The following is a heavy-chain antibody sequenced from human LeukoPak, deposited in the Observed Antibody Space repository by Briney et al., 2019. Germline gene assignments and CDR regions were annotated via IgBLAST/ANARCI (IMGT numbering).Heavy chain of an antibody. D-gene: IGHD6-13*01. CDR2: IYHSGST. Sequence: NSSGTLSLTCAVSGGSISSSNWWSWVRQPPGKRLEWIGEIYHSGSTKYNPSLKSRVTISVDKSKNQFSLKLSSVTAADTAMYYCARLTGGLQIAAAGREAFDIWGQGTMVTVSS. CDR3: ARLTGGLQIAAAGREAFDI. J-gene: IGHJ3*02. V-gene: IGHV4-4*02. CDR1: GGSISSSNW.